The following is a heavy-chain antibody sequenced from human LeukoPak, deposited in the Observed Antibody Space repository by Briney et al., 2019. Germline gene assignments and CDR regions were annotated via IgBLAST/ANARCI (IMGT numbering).Heavy chain of an antibody. Sequence: SETLSLTCTVSGGSVSSGSYYWSWIRQPPGKGLEWIGYIYYSGSTNYNPSLKSRVTISVDTSKNQFSLKLSSVTAADTAVYYCARGKTVWFGEFLTKVPYYYYGMDVWGKGTTVTVSS. D-gene: IGHD3-10*01. CDR2: IYYSGST. V-gene: IGHV4-61*01. CDR1: GGSVSSGSYY. J-gene: IGHJ6*04. CDR3: ARGKTVWFGEFLTKVPYYYYGMDV.